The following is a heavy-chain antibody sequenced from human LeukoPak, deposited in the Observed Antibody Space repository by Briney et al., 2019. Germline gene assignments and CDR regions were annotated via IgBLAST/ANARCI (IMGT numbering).Heavy chain of an antibody. CDR2: IYYSGST. V-gene: IGHV4-59*08. CDR1: DDSISDYY. Sequence: SETLSLTCTVSDDSISDYYRGWIRQPPGKGLEWIGYIYYSGSTNYNPSLKSRVTISVDTSKNQFSLKLSSVTAADTAVYYCARHGSSGPFDYWGQGTLVTVSS. J-gene: IGHJ4*02. CDR3: ARHGSSGPFDY. D-gene: IGHD6-19*01.